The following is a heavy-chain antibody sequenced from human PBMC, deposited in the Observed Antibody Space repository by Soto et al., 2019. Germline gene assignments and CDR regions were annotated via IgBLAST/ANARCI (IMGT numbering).Heavy chain of an antibody. V-gene: IGHV1-18*01. J-gene: IGHJ4*02. CDR3: ARACGLFDYVGGSYRFFYLDY. CDR1: GYTFTSSG. CDR2: LRANNVNT. D-gene: IGHD3-16*02. Sequence: XSVKVAYKASGYTFTSSGISWVLQAPGQGLDWTGWLRANNVNTNYPLERNGSDPKTTDTDTSTAYMEQRSLRSDDTAVYYCARACGLFDYVGGSYRFFYLDYWGQGTLVTVSS.